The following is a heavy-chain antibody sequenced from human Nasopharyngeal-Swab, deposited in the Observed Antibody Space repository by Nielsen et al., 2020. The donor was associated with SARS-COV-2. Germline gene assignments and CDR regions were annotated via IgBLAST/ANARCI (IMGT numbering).Heavy chain of an antibody. J-gene: IGHJ4*02. CDR2: ITSSSSTR. V-gene: IGHV3-48*02. D-gene: IGHD1-26*01. Sequence: GGSLRLSCAASGFAFTDYSMDWVRQAPGKGLEWVSYITSSSSTRYYADSVKGRFTVSRDNAKNSLYLQMSSLRDEATAVYYCVREFEATGATYLDYWGLGTLVTVSS. CDR3: VREFEATGATYLDY. CDR1: GFAFTDYS.